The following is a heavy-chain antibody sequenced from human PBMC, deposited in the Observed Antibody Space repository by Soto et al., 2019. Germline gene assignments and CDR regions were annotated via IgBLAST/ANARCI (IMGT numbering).Heavy chain of an antibody. V-gene: IGHV3-74*01. CDR3: ARHLGEGYFDY. Sequence: GGSLRLSCAASGFTFSSYWMHWVRQAPGKGLVWVSRINNDGSNIDYGDAVKGRFTISRDNAKNTLYLQMNSLTAADTAVYYCARHLGEGYFDYWGQGTLVTVSS. CDR2: INNDGSNI. CDR1: GFTFSSYW. J-gene: IGHJ4*02.